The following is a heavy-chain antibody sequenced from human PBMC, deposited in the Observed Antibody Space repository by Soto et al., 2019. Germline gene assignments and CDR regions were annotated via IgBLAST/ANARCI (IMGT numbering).Heavy chain of an antibody. CDR3: AGSGYYHNSGMDV. J-gene: IGHJ6*02. D-gene: IGHD3-22*01. V-gene: IGHV1-69*02. CDR2: IIPILGIA. CDR1: GGTFSSYT. Sequence: SVKVSCKASGGTFSSYTISWVRQAPGQGLEWMGRIIPILGIANYAQKFQGRVTVTADKSTSTAYMELSSLRSEDTAVYYCAGSGYYHNSGMDVWGQGTTVTVSS.